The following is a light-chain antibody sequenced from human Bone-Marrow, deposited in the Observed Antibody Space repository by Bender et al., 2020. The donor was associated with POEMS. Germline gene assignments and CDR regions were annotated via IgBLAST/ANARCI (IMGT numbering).Light chain of an antibody. J-gene: IGLJ2*01. CDR3: QSWDSSTAV. CDR2: KDS. CDR1: ALAFQY. Sequence: SYELTQPPSVSASPGQTARITCSGDALAFQYACWYQQRPGQAPVLVIYKDSERPSGIPERFSGSNSGTTATLTISGTQTTDEADYYCQSWDSSTAVFGGGTRLSVL. V-gene: IGLV3-1*01.